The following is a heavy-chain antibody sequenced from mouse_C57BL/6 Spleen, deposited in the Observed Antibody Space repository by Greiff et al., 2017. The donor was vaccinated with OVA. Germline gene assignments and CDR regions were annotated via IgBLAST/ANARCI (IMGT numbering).Heavy chain of an antibody. D-gene: IGHD2-3*01. CDR1: GFTFSDYY. V-gene: IGHV5-16*01. CDR2: INYDGSST. CDR3: ARSIYDGYQTYFDV. J-gene: IGHJ1*03. Sequence: EVQLVESEGGLVQPGSSMKLSCTASGFTFSDYYMAWVRQVPEKGLEWVANINYDGSSTYYLDSLKSRFIISRDNAKNILYLQMSSLKSEDTATYYCARSIYDGYQTYFDVWGTGTTVTVSS.